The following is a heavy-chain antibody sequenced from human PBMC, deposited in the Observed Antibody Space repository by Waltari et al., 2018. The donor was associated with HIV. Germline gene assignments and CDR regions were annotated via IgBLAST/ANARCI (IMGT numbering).Heavy chain of an antibody. CDR2: IYYDGNNK. CDR3: ARGGLAISPAGTRLYTGMDV. J-gene: IGHJ6*02. Sequence: QVHLVESGGGVVQPGGSLKLSCAASGFTFRNYLMHWVRPAPGKGLEWVTFIYYDGNNKNYADSVKGRFTISRDNSKKTLYLQMNSLRHEDTAVYYCARGGLAISPAGTRLYTGMDVWGQGTTVTVSS. CDR1: GFTFRNYL. D-gene: IGHD6-13*01. V-gene: IGHV3-30*02.